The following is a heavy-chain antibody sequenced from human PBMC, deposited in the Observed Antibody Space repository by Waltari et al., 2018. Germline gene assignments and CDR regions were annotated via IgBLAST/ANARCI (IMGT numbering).Heavy chain of an antibody. Sequence: QVQLVQSGAEVKKHGASVKVSCKASGYTFTGYHMPLVRQAPGQGLEWMGRINPNSGGTNYAQKFQGRVTMTRYTSISTAYMELSRLRSDDTAVYYCARRRYSGSREAVDWGQGTLVTVSS. CDR2: INPNSGGT. J-gene: IGHJ4*02. D-gene: IGHD1-26*01. CDR1: GYTFTGYH. V-gene: IGHV1-2*06. CDR3: ARRRYSGSREAVD.